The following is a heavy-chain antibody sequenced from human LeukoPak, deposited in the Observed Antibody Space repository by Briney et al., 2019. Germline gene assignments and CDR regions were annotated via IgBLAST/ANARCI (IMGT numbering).Heavy chain of an antibody. J-gene: IGHJ4*02. CDR3: ATYYDILSGYTFDY. CDR1: GGSISGSSYY. Sequence: SETLSLTCTVSGGSISGSSYYWGWIRQPPGKGLEWIGSIYYSGSTYYNPSLKSRVTISVDTSKNQFSLKLNSVTAADTAVYYCATYYDILSGYTFDYWGQGTLVAVSS. D-gene: IGHD3-9*01. V-gene: IGHV4-39*07. CDR2: IYYSGST.